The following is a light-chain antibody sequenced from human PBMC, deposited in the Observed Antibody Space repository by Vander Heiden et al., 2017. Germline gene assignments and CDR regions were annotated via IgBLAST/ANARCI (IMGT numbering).Light chain of an antibody. CDR2: AAS. CDR3: QQSFTTPLT. CDR1: QYISNY. Sequence: VGDRVTITCRASQYISNYLKWYQQKPGKAPKLLIYAASNLQSGVPSRFSGSGSGTDFTLTISSLQPEDFATYYCQQSFTTPLTFGGGTKVEIK. J-gene: IGKJ4*01. V-gene: IGKV1-39*01.